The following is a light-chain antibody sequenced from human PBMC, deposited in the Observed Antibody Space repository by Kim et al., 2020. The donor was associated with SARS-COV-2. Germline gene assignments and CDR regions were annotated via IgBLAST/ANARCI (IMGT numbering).Light chain of an antibody. J-gene: IGKJ2*01. CDR3: QQYNNGYT. V-gene: IGKV3-15*01. Sequence: LSVSPGERATLSSRASQSVSSHLAWYQQKPGQAPRLLIYATSTRATGIPGRFTGSGSETEFTLTIISLQSEDFAVYYCQQYNNGYTFGPGTKLEI. CDR2: ATS. CDR1: QSVSSH.